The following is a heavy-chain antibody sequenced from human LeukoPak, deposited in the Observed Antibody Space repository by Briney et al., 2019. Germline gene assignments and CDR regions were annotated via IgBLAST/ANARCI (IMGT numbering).Heavy chain of an antibody. CDR1: EYSFTTYW. Sequence: GESLKISCQASEYSFTTYWIGWVRQMPGRGLEWMGIIYPGDSDTRYSPSFQGQVTISADKSISTAYLQWSSLKTSDTAIYYCARRGRFGMNYYGMDVWGQGTTVTVSS. CDR3: ARRGRFGMNYYGMDV. J-gene: IGHJ6*02. V-gene: IGHV5-51*01. CDR2: IYPGDSDT. D-gene: IGHD3-10*01.